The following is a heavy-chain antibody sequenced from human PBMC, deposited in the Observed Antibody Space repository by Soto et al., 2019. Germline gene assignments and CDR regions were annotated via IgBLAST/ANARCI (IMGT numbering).Heavy chain of an antibody. Sequence: PSQTLSLTCTVSGGSISSSSYDWGWIPQPQGKGRERIGSTYYSGSTYYNPSLRSRVTISVDTSKNQFSLKLSSVTASATAVYYRARATGFAVAGTLYYNYCMVFGYPGTLVTV. J-gene: IGHJ6*02. V-gene: IGHV4-39*01. D-gene: IGHD6-19*01. CDR2: TYYSGST. CDR1: GGSISSSSYD. CDR3: ARATGFAVAGTLYYNYCMVF.